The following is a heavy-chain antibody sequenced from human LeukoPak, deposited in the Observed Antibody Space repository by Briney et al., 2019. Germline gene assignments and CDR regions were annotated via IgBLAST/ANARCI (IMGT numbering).Heavy chain of an antibody. V-gene: IGHV4-59*01. D-gene: IGHD6-6*01. CDR2: IYYSGST. Sequence: QASETLSLTCTASGGSISSYYWSWIRQPPGKGLEWIGYIYYSGSTNYNPSLKSRVTISVDTSKNQFSLKLSSVTAADTAVYYCARAPIAARRYFDYWGQGTLVTVSS. J-gene: IGHJ4*02. CDR3: ARAPIAARRYFDY. CDR1: GGSISSYY.